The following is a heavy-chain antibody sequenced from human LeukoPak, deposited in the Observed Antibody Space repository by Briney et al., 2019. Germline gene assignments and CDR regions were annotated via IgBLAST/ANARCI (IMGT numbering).Heavy chain of an antibody. CDR2: INPNSGGT. D-gene: IGHD3-10*01. CDR1: GYTFTGYY. J-gene: IGHJ5*02. V-gene: IGHV1-2*02. Sequence: ASVKVSCKASGYTFTGYYMHWVRQAPGQGLEWMGWINPNSGGTNYAQKFQGRVTMTRDTSISTAYMELSRLRSDDTAVYYCARDYYGSGSYYWGNWFDPWGQGTLVTVSS. CDR3: ARDYYGSGSYYWGNWFDP.